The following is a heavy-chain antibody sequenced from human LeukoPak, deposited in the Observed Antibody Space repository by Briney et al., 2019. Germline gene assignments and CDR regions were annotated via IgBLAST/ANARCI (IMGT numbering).Heavy chain of an antibody. Sequence: SETLSLTCTVSGGSISSYYWSWIRQPPGKGLEWIGYIYYSGSTNYNPSLKSRVTISVDTSKNQFSLKLSSVTAADTAVYYCARDRYGSGPLYYYGMDVWGQGTTVTVSS. CDR2: IYYSGST. J-gene: IGHJ6*02. CDR1: GGSISSYY. D-gene: IGHD3-10*01. CDR3: ARDRYGSGPLYYYGMDV. V-gene: IGHV4-59*12.